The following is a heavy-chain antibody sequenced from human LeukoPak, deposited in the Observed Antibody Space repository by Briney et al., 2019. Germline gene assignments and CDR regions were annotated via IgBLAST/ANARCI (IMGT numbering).Heavy chain of an antibody. CDR1: GFTFSSYS. J-gene: IGHJ4*02. CDR3: ASTLRGDSYFDY. D-gene: IGHD2-21*02. CDR2: ISSSSSYI. V-gene: IGHV3-21*01. Sequence: GGSLRLSCAASGFTFSSYSMNWVRQALGKGLEWVSSISSSSSYIYYADSVKGRFTISRDNAKNSLYLQMNSLRAEDTAVYYCASTLRGDSYFDYWGQGTLVTVSS.